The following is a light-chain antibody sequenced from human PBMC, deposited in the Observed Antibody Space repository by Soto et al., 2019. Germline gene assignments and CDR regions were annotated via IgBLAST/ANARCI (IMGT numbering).Light chain of an antibody. Sequence: DIQMTQSPPSLSASVGDTITITCRASQSISTYLDWYQVTPGKAPKVLIYAASTLQDGVPSRFSASGSGTDYTLTINSLQPEDFATYYCQQNYNLPPWTFGQGTKVEIK. CDR3: QQNYNLPPWT. CDR2: AAS. V-gene: IGKV1-39*01. CDR1: QSISTY. J-gene: IGKJ1*01.